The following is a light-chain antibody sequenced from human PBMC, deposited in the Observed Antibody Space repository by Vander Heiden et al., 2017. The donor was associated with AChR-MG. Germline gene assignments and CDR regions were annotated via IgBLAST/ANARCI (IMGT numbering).Light chain of an antibody. J-gene: IGKJ2*01. Sequence: DIQMTQSPSTLSASVGDRVTITCRASQSISSWLAWYQQKPGKAPQLLIYDASSLESGVPSRFSGSESGTEFTLTISSLQPDDFATYYCQQYYTYPYTFGQGTKLEIK. V-gene: IGKV1-5*01. CDR2: DAS. CDR3: QQYYTYPYT. CDR1: QSISSW.